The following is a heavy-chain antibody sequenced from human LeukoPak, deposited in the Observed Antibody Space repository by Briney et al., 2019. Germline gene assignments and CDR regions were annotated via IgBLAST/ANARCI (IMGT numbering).Heavy chain of an antibody. J-gene: IGHJ4*02. V-gene: IGHV4-39*01. CDR1: GGSISSSGYY. CDR3: ARGQRGSGHDY. Sequence: SETLSLTCTVSGGSISSSGYYWRWVRQPPGKGLEWIGSIYYSGSTYYNPSLKSRVTISVDTSKNQFSLKLSSVTAADTAVYYCARGQRGSGHDYWGQGTLVTVSS. D-gene: IGHD3-16*01. CDR2: IYYSGST.